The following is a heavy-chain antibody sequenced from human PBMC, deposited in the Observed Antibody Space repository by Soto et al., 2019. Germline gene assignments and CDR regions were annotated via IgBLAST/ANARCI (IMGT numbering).Heavy chain of an antibody. Sequence: PGGSLRLSCAASGFTFSSYWMHWVRQAPGKGLVWVSRINSDGSSTSYADSVKGRFTISRDNAKNTLYLQMNSLRAEDTAVYYCARDIRYFDWLTPQDAFDIWGQGTMVTVSS. CDR3: ARDIRYFDWLTPQDAFDI. D-gene: IGHD3-9*01. CDR1: GFTFSSYW. J-gene: IGHJ3*02. CDR2: INSDGSST. V-gene: IGHV3-74*01.